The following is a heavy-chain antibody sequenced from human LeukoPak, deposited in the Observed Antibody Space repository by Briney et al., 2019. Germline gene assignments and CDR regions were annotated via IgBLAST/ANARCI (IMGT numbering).Heavy chain of an antibody. J-gene: IGHJ4*02. D-gene: IGHD4-23*01. V-gene: IGHV3-9*01. CDR1: GFNFDDYA. CDR2: INWNSDTI. CDR3: AKLTAYGGNSGAFDY. Sequence: GRSLRLSCATSGFNFDDYAMQWVRQAPGKGLEWVSGINWNSDTIGYADSVKGRFTISRDNARNSLYLQMNSLRAEDTALYYCAKLTAYGGNSGAFDYWGQGTLVTVSS.